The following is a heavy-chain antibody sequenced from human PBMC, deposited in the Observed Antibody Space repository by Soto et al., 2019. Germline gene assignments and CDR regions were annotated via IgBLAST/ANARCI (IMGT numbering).Heavy chain of an antibody. D-gene: IGHD2-8*01. CDR3: AKELVIVLMEFDP. V-gene: IGHV3-23*01. Sequence: PGGSLRLSCAASGFTFSSYAMHWVRQAPEKGLEWVSAISGGGGSTYYADSVKGRFTISRGNSKNTLYLQMNSLRAEDTAVYYCAKELVIVLMEFDPWGQGTLVTVSS. CDR2: ISGGGGST. CDR1: GFTFSSYA. J-gene: IGHJ5*02.